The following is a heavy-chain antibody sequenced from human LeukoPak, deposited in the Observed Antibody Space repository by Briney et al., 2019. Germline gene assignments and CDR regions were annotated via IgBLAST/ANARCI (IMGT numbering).Heavy chain of an antibody. D-gene: IGHD2-2*01. CDR1: GFALSMYN. Sequence: GGSLRLSCAASGFALSMYNMNWVRQAPGKGLEWLSYISGSGNTIYYADSVRGRFTISRDNAKNSLFLQMSSLRAEDTAMYYCARELTPYSSTSTFDYWGQGTLVTVSS. CDR2: ISGSGNTI. J-gene: IGHJ4*02. CDR3: ARELTPYSSTSTFDY. V-gene: IGHV3-48*01.